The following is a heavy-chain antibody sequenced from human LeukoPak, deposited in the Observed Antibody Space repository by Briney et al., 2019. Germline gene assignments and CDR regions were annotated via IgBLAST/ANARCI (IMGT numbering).Heavy chain of an antibody. V-gene: IGHV1-69*05. Sequence: SVKVSCKASVGTFSSYAISWVRQAPGQGLEWMGRIIPIFGTANYAQKLQSRVTITTDESTSTAYMELSSLRSEDTAVYYCASGRNLLLRYFDWLDYYYMDVWGKGTTVTVSS. D-gene: IGHD3-9*01. CDR3: ASGRNLLLRYFDWLDYYYMDV. J-gene: IGHJ6*03. CDR2: IIPIFGTA. CDR1: VGTFSSYA.